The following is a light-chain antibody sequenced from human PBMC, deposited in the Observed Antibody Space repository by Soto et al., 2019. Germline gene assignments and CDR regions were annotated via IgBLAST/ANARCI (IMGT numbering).Light chain of an antibody. Sequence: EIVLTQSPGTLSLSPGESATLSCRASQSVSSSYLAWYQQKPGQAPRLLISAAYTRATGIPGRFSGSGSGTDFTLTIRNLEPEDFAVYYCQHYGGPFNFGPGTKVDIK. CDR2: AAY. CDR3: QHYGGPFN. J-gene: IGKJ3*01. CDR1: QSVSSSY. V-gene: IGKV3-20*01.